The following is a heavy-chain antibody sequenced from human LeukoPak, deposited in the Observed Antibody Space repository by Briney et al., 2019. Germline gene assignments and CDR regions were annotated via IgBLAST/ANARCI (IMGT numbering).Heavy chain of an antibody. D-gene: IGHD3-22*01. V-gene: IGHV3-33*08. CDR3: ARDVPAYYYDSSGYTDAFDI. J-gene: IGHJ3*02. CDR1: GFTFSGFA. Sequence: GGSLRLSCAASGFTFSGFAMTWVRQAPGKGLEWVAVIWYDGSNKYYADSVKGRFTISRDNSKNTLYLQMNSLRAEDTAVYYCARDVPAYYYDSSGYTDAFDIWGQGTMVTVSS. CDR2: IWYDGSNK.